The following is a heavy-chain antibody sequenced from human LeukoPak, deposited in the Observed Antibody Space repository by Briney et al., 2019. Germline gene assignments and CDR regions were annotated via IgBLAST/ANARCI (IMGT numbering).Heavy chain of an antibody. CDR3: AKDKAAGGTGSQDY. CDR1: GFGFSGYG. Sequence: GGSLRLSCEASGFGFSGYGMHWVRQAPGKGLGWVAFIRYDGSNKYYVDSVTGRFTISRDNSKNTLYLQMNSLRAEDTAMYYCAKDKAAGGTGSQDYWGQGTLVTVSS. D-gene: IGHD6-13*01. J-gene: IGHJ4*02. CDR2: IRYDGSNK. V-gene: IGHV3-30*02.